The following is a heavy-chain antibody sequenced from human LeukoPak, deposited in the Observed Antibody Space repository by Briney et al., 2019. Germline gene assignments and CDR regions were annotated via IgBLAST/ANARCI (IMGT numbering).Heavy chain of an antibody. CDR3: ARDYDYYDSSGQWGAFDI. Sequence: SETLSLTCTVSGGSISSYYWSWIRQPPGEGLEWIGSIYYSGSTYYNPSLKSRVTISVDTSKNQFSLKLSSVTAADTAVYYCARDYDYYDSSGQWGAFDIWGQGTMVTVSS. D-gene: IGHD3-22*01. V-gene: IGHV4-39*07. CDR1: GGSISSYY. J-gene: IGHJ3*02. CDR2: IYYSGST.